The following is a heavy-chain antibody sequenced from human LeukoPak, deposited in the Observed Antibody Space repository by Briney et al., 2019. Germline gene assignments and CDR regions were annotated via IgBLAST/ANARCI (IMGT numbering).Heavy chain of an antibody. V-gene: IGHV3-20*04. Sequence: PGGSLRLSCITSGFIFDDFGMAWVRQRPGKGLEWVSNINWNSGSIGYADSVKGRFTVSRDNAKNSLYLQMNSLRAEDTALYYCARDGGYCSRTDCHTFDYWSQGILVTVSS. D-gene: IGHD2-2*02. CDR1: GFIFDDFG. CDR3: ARDGGYCSRTDCHTFDY. J-gene: IGHJ4*02. CDR2: INWNSGSI.